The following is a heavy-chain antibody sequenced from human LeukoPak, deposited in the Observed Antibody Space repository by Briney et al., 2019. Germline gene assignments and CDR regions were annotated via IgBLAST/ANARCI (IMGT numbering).Heavy chain of an antibody. D-gene: IGHD3-16*01. CDR1: GFTFSSYE. V-gene: IGHV3-48*03. J-gene: IGHJ4*02. CDR2: ISSSGSTI. Sequence: GGSLRLFCAASGFTFSSYEMNWVRQAPGKGLEWVSYISSSGSTIYYADSVKGRFTISRDNAKNSLYLQMNSLRAEDTAVYYCAREKAEGADYWGQGTLVTVSS. CDR3: AREKAEGADY.